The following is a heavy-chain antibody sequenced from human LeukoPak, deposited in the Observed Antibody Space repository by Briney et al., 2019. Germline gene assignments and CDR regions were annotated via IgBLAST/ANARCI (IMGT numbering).Heavy chain of an antibody. V-gene: IGHV3-53*01. Sequence: GGSLRLSCAVSGFIVSSNYMSWVRQAPGKGLEWVSVIYRGGSTYYADSVKGRFTISRDNSKNTLYLQMNSVTAEDTAVYYCAKGGTSYGGSEAWGQGTLVTVSS. CDR3: AKGGTSYGGSEA. CDR2: IYRGGST. J-gene: IGHJ5*02. D-gene: IGHD4-23*01. CDR1: GFIVSSNY.